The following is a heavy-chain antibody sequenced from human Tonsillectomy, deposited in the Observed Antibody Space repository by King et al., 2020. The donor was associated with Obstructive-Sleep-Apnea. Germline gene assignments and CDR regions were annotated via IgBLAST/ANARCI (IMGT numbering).Heavy chain of an antibody. CDR1: GFTFDDYA. Sequence: VQLVESGGGLVQPGRSLRLSCAASGFTFDDYAMHWVRQAPGKGLEWVSGISWNSGSIGYADSVKGRLTISRDNAKTSLYLQMNSLRAEDTALYYCAKDFVLGSYRGGGFDYWGQGTLVTVSS. V-gene: IGHV3-9*01. CDR2: ISWNSGSI. CDR3: AKDFVLGSYRGGGFDY. J-gene: IGHJ4*02. D-gene: IGHD1-26*01.